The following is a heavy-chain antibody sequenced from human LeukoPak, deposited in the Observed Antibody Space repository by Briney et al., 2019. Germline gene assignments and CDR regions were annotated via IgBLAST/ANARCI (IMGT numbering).Heavy chain of an antibody. V-gene: IGHV3-21*01. D-gene: IGHD6-6*01. CDR2: ISTSISYT. CDR3: ARDEQLGGVQNFDY. J-gene: IGHJ4*02. Sequence: GGALRISSAASGFTFSSYSMNWVRQAPGKRLESVSSISTSISYTYYADSVKARFTISRDNAKNSLYLQMNSLRAEDTAVYYCARDEQLGGVQNFDYWGQGTLVTVSS. CDR1: GFTFSSYS.